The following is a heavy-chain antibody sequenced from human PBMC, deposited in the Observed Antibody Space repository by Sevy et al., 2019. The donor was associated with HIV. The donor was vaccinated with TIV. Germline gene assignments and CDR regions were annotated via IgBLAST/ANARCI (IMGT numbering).Heavy chain of an antibody. V-gene: IGHV5-51*01. Sequence: GESLKISCKTSGYSFSKYWIAWVRQMPGKGLEWMGIVYGGNSDTKYSPSFQGQVTISADKSTNTAYLQWNSLKASDSGIYYCARLGSNRLAIYGLDVWAQGAAVTVSS. CDR3: ARLGSNRLAIYGLDV. CDR2: VYGGNSDT. D-gene: IGHD4-4*01. J-gene: IGHJ6*02. CDR1: GYSFSKYW.